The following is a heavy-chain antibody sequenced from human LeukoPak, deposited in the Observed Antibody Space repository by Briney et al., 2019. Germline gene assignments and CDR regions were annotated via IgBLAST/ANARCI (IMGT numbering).Heavy chain of an antibody. Sequence: GGSLRLSCAASGCSFNNYAMSWVRQAPGKGLEWVSAISTTGGSTYYADSVKGRFTISRDNSKNTLSLQMDSLRVEDTAVYYCAKDWTTVVTPKGYYFDSWGQGTLVTVSS. CDR1: GCSFNNYA. V-gene: IGHV3-23*01. CDR3: AKDWTTVVTPKGYYFDS. D-gene: IGHD4-23*01. CDR2: ISTTGGST. J-gene: IGHJ4*02.